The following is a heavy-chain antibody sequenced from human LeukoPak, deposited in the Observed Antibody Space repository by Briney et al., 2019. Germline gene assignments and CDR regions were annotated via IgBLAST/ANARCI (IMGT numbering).Heavy chain of an antibody. V-gene: IGHV4-34*01. CDR3: ATKRGGYNYYFDY. Sequence: PSETLSLTCAVYGGSFSGYYWSWIRQPPGKGLEWIGSIYYSGSTYYNPSLKSRVTISVDTSKNQFSLKLSSVTAADTAVYYCATKRGGYNYYFDYWGQGTLVTVSS. J-gene: IGHJ4*02. D-gene: IGHD5-24*01. CDR1: GGSFSGYY. CDR2: IYYSGST.